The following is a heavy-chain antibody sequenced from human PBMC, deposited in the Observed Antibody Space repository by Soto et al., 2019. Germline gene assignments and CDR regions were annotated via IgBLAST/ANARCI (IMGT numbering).Heavy chain of an antibody. D-gene: IGHD6-6*01. J-gene: IGHJ4*02. Sequence: EVQLVESGGGLVQPGGSLRLSCAASGFTFSSYAMHWVRQAPGKGLEYVSAISSNGGSTYYANSVKGRFTISRDNSKNTLYLQMGSLRAEDMAVYYCARDRRIAARSPGPFDYWGQGTLVTVSS. V-gene: IGHV3-64*01. CDR2: ISSNGGST. CDR3: ARDRRIAARSPGPFDY. CDR1: GFTFSSYA.